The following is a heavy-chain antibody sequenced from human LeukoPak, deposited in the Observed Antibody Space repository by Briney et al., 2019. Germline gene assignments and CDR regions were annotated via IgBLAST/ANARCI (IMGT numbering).Heavy chain of an antibody. CDR1: GYTFTGYY. D-gene: IGHD2-2*01. V-gene: IGHV1-2*06. J-gene: IGHJ4*02. CDR2: INPNSGGT. Sequence: ASVKVSCKASGYTFTGYYMHWVRQAPGQGLEWMGRINPNSGGTNYAQKLQGRVTMTTDTSTSTAYMELRSLRSDDTAVYYCARDCSSTSCYLDYWGQGTLVTVSS. CDR3: ARDCSSTSCYLDY.